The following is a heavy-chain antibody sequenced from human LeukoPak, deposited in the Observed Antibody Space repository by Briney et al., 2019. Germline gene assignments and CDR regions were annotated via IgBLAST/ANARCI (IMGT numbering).Heavy chain of an antibody. Sequence: SGGSLRLPCGASGFPFSAYWMHWVRQAPGKGLVWVSHISPGGTTTNYADSVKGRFTISRDNAKNALYLQLNSLRAEDTAVYYCARGLINRYGYDFGGQGTLVTVSS. V-gene: IGHV3-74*01. CDR3: ARGLINRYGYDF. CDR2: ISPGGTTT. J-gene: IGHJ4*02. CDR1: GFPFSAYW. D-gene: IGHD3/OR15-3a*01.